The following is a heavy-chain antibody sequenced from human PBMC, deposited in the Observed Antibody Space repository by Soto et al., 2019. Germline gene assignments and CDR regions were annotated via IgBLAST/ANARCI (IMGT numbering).Heavy chain of an antibody. CDR2: IYQTGTT. CDR1: GYSINSGYC. Sequence: SETLSLTCAVSGYSINSGYCWGWIRQPPGMGLEWIGSIYQTGTTYYNPSLESRVTLSVDTSKNHFSLKVRSVTAADTAVYYCARLSMSGYYHWVDPWGQGILVTVS. V-gene: IGHV4-38-2*01. J-gene: IGHJ5*02. CDR3: ARLSMSGYYHWVDP. D-gene: IGHD3-3*01.